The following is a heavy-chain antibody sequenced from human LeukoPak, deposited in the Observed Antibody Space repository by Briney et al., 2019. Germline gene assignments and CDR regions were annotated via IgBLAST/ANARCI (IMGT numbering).Heavy chain of an antibody. D-gene: IGHD3-22*01. CDR2: ISSNGGST. J-gene: IGHJ4*02. CDR1: GFTFSSYA. CDR3: VKDRYYYDSSGYFDY. Sequence: PGGSLRLSCSASGFTFSSYAMHWVRQAPGKGLEYVSAISSNGGSTYYADSVKGRFTISRDNSKNTLYFQMSSLRAEDTAVYYCVKDRYYYDSSGYFDYWGQGTLVTVSS. V-gene: IGHV3-64D*06.